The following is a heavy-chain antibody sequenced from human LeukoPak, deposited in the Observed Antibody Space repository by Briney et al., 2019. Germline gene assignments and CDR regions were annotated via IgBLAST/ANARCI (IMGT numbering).Heavy chain of an antibody. Sequence: PGRSLRLSCAASGFTFSSAAMHWVRQAPGKGLEWVADISPDGSHKYYADSVKGRFTISRDNYKNALYLQMSSLRAEDTAVCHCVRGVDLVVTSVEYFQQWGQGTLVTVYS. CDR1: GFTFSSAA. CDR2: ISPDGSHK. CDR3: VRGVDLVVTSVEYFQQ. D-gene: IGHD3-22*01. V-gene: IGHV3-30*04. J-gene: IGHJ1*01.